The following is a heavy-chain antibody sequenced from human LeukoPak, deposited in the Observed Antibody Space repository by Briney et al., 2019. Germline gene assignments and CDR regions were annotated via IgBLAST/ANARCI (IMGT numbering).Heavy chain of an antibody. CDR2: IHGDGTFT. V-gene: IGHV3-74*01. J-gene: IGHJ4*02. Sequence: GGSLRLSCVGSGFSFSTYDMGWVRQAPGKGLVWVSRIHGDGTFTTSADSVKGRFTISRDNAQNMVYLQMNSLRAEDTALYYCVRALWFGEAFFDFWGQGALVTVSS. D-gene: IGHD3-10*01. CDR1: GFSFSTYD. CDR3: VRALWFGEAFFDF.